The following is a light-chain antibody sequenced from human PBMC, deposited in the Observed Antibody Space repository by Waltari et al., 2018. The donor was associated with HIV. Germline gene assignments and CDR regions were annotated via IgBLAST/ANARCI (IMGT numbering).Light chain of an antibody. CDR3: QVWDKENDHECGF. J-gene: IGLJ2*01. V-gene: IGLV3-21*02. CDR2: DNV. CDR1: KIEDKI. Sequence: YVLTQPPSVSVAPGSTATIPCGGEKIEDKIVHWYRQPPGRAPTLVIYDNVTRPAGIPERFSASTAGDTATLAIGRVETGDEADFYCQVWDKENDHECGFFGGGTQLVVL.